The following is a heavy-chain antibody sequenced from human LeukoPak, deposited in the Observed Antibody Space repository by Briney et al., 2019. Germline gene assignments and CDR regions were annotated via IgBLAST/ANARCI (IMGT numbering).Heavy chain of an antibody. CDR1: GFTFSSYE. Sequence: GGSLRLSCAASGFTFSSYEMNWVRQAPGKGLEWVSYISSSGSTIYYADSVKGRFTISRDNAKNSLYLQMNSLRAEDTAVYYCARQRYSSSWYYFDYWGQGILVTVSS. CDR2: ISSSGSTI. V-gene: IGHV3-48*03. J-gene: IGHJ4*02. D-gene: IGHD6-13*01. CDR3: ARQRYSSSWYYFDY.